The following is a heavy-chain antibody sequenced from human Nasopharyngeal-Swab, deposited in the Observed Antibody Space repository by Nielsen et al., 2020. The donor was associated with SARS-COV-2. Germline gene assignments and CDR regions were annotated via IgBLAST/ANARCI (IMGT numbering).Heavy chain of an antibody. J-gene: IGHJ6*02. D-gene: IGHD5-18*01. CDR1: GGSFSGYY. CDR3: ARGAGGELWLGYYYGMDV. V-gene: IGHV4-34*01. CDR2: INHSGST. Sequence: LETLSLTCAVYGGSFSGYYWSWIRQPPGKGLEWIGEINHSGSTNYNPSLKSRVTISVDTSKNQFSLKLSSVTAADTAVYYCARGAGGELWLGYYYGMDVWGQGTTVTVSS.